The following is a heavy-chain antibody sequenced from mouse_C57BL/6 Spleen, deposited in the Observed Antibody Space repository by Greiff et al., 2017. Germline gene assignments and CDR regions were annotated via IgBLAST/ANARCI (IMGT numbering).Heavy chain of an antibody. V-gene: IGHV1-55*01. CDR1: GYPFTSYW. CDR3: ARGGYGSSYEYFDV. D-gene: IGHD1-1*01. CDR2: IYPGSGST. J-gene: IGHJ1*03. Sequence: QVQLKQPGAELVKPGASVKMSCKASGYPFTSYWLTWVKRRPGQGLEWIGDIYPGSGSTNYNEKFKSKATLTVDTSSSPAYMQLSSLTSEDSAVYYCARGGYGSSYEYFDVWGTGTTVTVSS.